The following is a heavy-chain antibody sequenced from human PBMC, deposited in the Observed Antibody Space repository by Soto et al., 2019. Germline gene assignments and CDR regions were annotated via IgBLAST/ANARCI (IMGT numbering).Heavy chain of an antibody. V-gene: IGHV3-30*18. Sequence: GGSLRLSCAASGFTFSSYDMHWVRQAPGKGLEWVEVISYDGSNKYYADSVKGPFTISRDNSKNTLYLQMNSLRAEDTAVYYCAKDFYGSGSYYNVHYYYGMDVWGQGTTVTVSS. CDR1: GFTFSSYD. CDR2: ISYDGSNK. J-gene: IGHJ6*02. D-gene: IGHD3-10*01. CDR3: AKDFYGSGSYYNVHYYYGMDV.